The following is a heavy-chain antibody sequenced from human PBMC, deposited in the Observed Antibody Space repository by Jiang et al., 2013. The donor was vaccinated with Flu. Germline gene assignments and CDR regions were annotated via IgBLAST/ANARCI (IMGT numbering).Heavy chain of an antibody. D-gene: IGHD6-13*01. CDR1: GFTFSSYA. CDR2: ISGSGGST. J-gene: IGHJ4*02. CDR3: AKFLSRTSEIAAPNDY. V-gene: IGHV3-23*01. Sequence: VQLLESGGGLVQPGGSLRLSCAASGFTFSSYAMSWVRQAPGKGLEWVSAISGSGGSTYYADSVKGRFTISRDNSKNTLYLQMNSLRAEDTAVYYCAKFLSRTSEIAAPNDYWGQGTLVTVSS.